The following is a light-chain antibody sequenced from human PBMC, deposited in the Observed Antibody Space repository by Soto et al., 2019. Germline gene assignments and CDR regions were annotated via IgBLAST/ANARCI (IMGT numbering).Light chain of an antibody. J-gene: IGKJ1*01. Sequence: DIQMTQSPSTLSASVGDTVTVTCRASQSVSGWLAWYQQKPGEAPKLLIYDASALPRGVPSRFSGSGSGTDFTLQISRVEPEDVGIYYCVQTTQFPWTFGQGTKVDIK. V-gene: IGKV1-5*01. CDR1: QSVSGW. CDR3: VQTTQFPWT. CDR2: DAS.